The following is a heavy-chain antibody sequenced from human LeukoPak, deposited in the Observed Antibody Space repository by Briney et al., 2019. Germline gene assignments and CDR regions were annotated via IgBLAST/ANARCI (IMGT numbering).Heavy chain of an antibody. CDR3: ASLPIAAAGTSLDY. CDR2: IYSGGST. CDR1: GFTVSSNY. J-gene: IGHJ4*02. D-gene: IGHD6-13*01. Sequence: PGGSLRLSCAASGFTVSSNYMSWVRQAPGKGLEWVSVIYSGGSTHYADSVKGRFTISRDNSKNTLYLQMNSLRAEDTAVYYCASLPIAAAGTSLDYWGWGTLVTVSS. V-gene: IGHV3-53*01.